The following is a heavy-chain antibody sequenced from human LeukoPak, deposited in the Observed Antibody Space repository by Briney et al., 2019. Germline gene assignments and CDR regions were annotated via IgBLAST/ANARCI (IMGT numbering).Heavy chain of an antibody. D-gene: IGHD5-18*01. Sequence: GGSLRLSCAASGFTFSNYEMNWVRQAPGKGLELVSYISSSGSTIYYADSVKGRFTISRDNAKNSLYLQMNSLRADDTAVYYCARMNTAMVNGLNYYYYMDVWGKGTTVTISS. CDR2: ISSSGSTI. CDR1: GFTFSNYE. V-gene: IGHV3-48*03. CDR3: ARMNTAMVNGLNYYYYMDV. J-gene: IGHJ6*03.